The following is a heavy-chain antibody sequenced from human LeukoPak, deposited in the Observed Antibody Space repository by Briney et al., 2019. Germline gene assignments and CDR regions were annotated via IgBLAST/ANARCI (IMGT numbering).Heavy chain of an antibody. Sequence: PSGTLSLTCTVSGDSISSNNYYWGWIRQPPGKGLEWIGSIYYGGYTYYNPSLKSRVTISVDTSKNQFSLKLSSVTAADTAMYYCQSRYLEWLLDYWGQGTLVTVSS. D-gene: IGHD3-3*01. CDR1: GDSISSNNYY. V-gene: IGHV4-39*01. J-gene: IGHJ4*02. CDR2: IYYGGYT. CDR3: QSRYLEWLLDY.